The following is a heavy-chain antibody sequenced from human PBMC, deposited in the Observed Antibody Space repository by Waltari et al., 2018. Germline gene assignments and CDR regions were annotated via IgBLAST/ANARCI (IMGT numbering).Heavy chain of an antibody. CDR1: GFTFSSSW. D-gene: IGHD6-6*01. CDR2: IKQDGSEK. CDR3: ARTRIAARRAFDI. J-gene: IGHJ3*02. V-gene: IGHV3-7*01. Sequence: EVQLVESGGGLVQPGGSLRLSCAASGFTFSSSWMSWVRKAPGKGLEWVANIKQDGSEKYYVDSVKGRFTISRDNAKNSLYLQMNSLRAEDTAVYYCARTRIAARRAFDIWGQGTMVTVSS.